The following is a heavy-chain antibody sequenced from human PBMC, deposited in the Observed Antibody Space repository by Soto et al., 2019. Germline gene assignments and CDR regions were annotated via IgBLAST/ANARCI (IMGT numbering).Heavy chain of an antibody. D-gene: IGHD3-10*01. V-gene: IGHV4-39*01. CDR2: IYYGGST. J-gene: IGHJ4*02. Sequence: PSETLSLTCTVSGGSISSSSYYWGWIRQPPGKGLEWIGSIYYGGSTYYNPSLKSRVTISVDTSKNQFSLKLSSVTAADTAVYYCARHDPRGRTRAFDYWGQGTLVTVSS. CDR1: GGSISSSSYY. CDR3: ARHDPRGRTRAFDY.